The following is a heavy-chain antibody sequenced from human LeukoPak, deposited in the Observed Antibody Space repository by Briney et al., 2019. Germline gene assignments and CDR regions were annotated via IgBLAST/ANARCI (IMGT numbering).Heavy chain of an antibody. D-gene: IGHD2-8*01. Sequence: GGSLRLSCAASGFTFNTYEMNWVRQAPGQGLEWVSYISSDGTTVHYADSVKGRFTISRDNVKNSLYLQMSSLRAEDTAVYYCARHNGWYDHWGQGTLVTVSS. CDR1: GFTFNTYE. J-gene: IGHJ5*02. V-gene: IGHV3-48*03. CDR3: ARHNGWYDH. CDR2: ISSDGTTV.